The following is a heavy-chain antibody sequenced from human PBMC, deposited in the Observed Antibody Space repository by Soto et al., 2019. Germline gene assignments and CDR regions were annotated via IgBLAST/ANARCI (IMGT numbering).Heavy chain of an antibody. V-gene: IGHV3-23*01. Sequence: DVQLLESGGGLVQPGGSLTLSCAASRFIFSDFAMSWVRRAPGKGLEWVSAIGGGGTDTYYADSAKGRFTISRDNSKNTLYLQMNSLRDEDTAVYYCAKDAVPYNGKWDWFDSWGQGTLVTVSS. CDR2: IGGGGTDT. CDR1: RFIFSDFA. CDR3: AKDAVPYNGKWDWFDS. D-gene: IGHD1-26*01. J-gene: IGHJ5*01.